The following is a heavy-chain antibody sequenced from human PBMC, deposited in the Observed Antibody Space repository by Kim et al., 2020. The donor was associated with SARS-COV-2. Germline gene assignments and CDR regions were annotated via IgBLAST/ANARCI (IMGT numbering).Heavy chain of an antibody. V-gene: IGHV3-23*01. D-gene: IGHD3-10*01. CDR2: ISGSGGST. Sequence: GGSLRLSCAASGFTFSSYAMSWVRQAPGKGLEWVSAISGSGGSTYYADSVKGRFTISRDNSKNTLYLQMNSLRAEDTAVYYCAKADALGAEMVRGDYFDYWGQGTLVTVSS. J-gene: IGHJ4*02. CDR1: GFTFSSYA. CDR3: AKADALGAEMVRGDYFDY.